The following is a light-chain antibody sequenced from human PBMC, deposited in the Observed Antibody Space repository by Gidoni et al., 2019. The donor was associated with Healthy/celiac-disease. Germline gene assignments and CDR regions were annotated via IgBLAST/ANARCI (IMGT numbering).Light chain of an antibody. CDR3: QQDYNLPPT. J-gene: IGKJ1*01. CDR1: QSVGSSY. Sequence: EIVMTQSPATLSLSPGERATLSCRASQSVGSSYLSWYQQKPGQAPRLLIYGASTRATGIPARFSGSGSGTDFTLTISSLQPEDFAVYYCQQDYNLPPTFGQGTKVEIK. V-gene: IGKV3D-7*01. CDR2: GAS.